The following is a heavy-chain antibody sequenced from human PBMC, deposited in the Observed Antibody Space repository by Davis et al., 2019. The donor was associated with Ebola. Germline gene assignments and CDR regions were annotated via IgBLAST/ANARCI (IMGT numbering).Heavy chain of an antibody. D-gene: IGHD1-7*01. V-gene: IGHV3-21*01. CDR3: AAQKPANWNYATGYNWFDP. Sequence: PGGSLRLSCAASGFTFSSYSMNWVRQAPGKGLEWVSSISSSSSYIYYADSVKGRFTISRDNAKNSLYLQMNSLRAEDTAVYYCAAQKPANWNYATGYNWFDPWGQGTLVTVSS. CDR2: ISSSSSYI. J-gene: IGHJ5*02. CDR1: GFTFSSYS.